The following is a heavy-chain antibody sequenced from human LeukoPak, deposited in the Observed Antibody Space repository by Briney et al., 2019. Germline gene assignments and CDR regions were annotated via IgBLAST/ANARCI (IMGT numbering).Heavy chain of an antibody. CDR2: INPNSGGT. Sequence: GASVKVSCKASGYTFTGYYMHWVRQAPGQGLEWMGWINPNSGGTNYAQKFQGRVTMTRDTSISTAYMELSRLRSEDTAVYYCARGDFHDDYGDYPFDYWGQGTLVTVSS. V-gene: IGHV1-2*02. CDR1: GYTFTGYY. CDR3: ARGDFHDDYGDYPFDY. J-gene: IGHJ4*02. D-gene: IGHD4-17*01.